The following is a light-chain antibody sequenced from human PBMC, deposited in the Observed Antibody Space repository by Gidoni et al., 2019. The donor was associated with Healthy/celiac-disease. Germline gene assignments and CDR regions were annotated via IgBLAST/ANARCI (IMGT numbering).Light chain of an antibody. CDR3: MQALQTPFT. V-gene: IGKV2-28*01. CDR2: LGS. J-gene: IGKJ3*01. Sequence: IVMTQSPLALPVTPGAPAYISCMSSQSLLHSNGYNYLNWYLQKPGPSPLLLIYLGSNRASGVPDWFSGSGSGTDVTLKISRVEADDVGFYYCMQALQTPFTFGPGTKVEIK. CDR1: QSLLHSNGYNY.